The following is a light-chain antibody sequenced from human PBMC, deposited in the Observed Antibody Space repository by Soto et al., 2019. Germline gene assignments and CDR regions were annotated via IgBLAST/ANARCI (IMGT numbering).Light chain of an antibody. CDR1: QRVDSY. J-gene: IGKJ1*01. Sequence: DIQVTQSPSSLSASVGDSVTLSCQTSQRVDSYIHWYQHQSGKPPKLLIYAASTLQDGVPSRFSGGGSGTAFSLIITGLQPGDSATYYCQQTYTSVATLGQGTKV. V-gene: IGKV1-39*01. CDR2: AAS. CDR3: QQTYTSVAT.